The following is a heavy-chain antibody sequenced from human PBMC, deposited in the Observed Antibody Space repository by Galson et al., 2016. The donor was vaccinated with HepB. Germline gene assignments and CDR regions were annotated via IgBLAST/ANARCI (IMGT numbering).Heavy chain of an antibody. V-gene: IGHV3-23*01. D-gene: IGHD4-11*01. CDR3: AKGTTRLGDN. CDR2: ISTRGGSP. Sequence: SLRLSCAASGFAFSAYGMTWVRRAPRKGLEWVAAISTRGGSPDYADSVRGRFTISRDNSKNMLYLQMNSLRAEDSALYYCAKGTTRLGDNWGQGILVTVSS. J-gene: IGHJ4*02. CDR1: GFAFSAYG.